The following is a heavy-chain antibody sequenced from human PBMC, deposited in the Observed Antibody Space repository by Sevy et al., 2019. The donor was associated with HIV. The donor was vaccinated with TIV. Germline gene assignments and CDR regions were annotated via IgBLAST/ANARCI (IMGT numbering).Heavy chain of an antibody. D-gene: IGHD3-22*01. CDR2: ISKDGRND. CDR3: AKEDYYYDSRSHDWFDP. J-gene: IGHJ5*02. Sequence: GGSLRLSCAASGFNFSPYAMHWVRQAPGKGLEWVAVISKDGRNDNYADSVKGRFTVSRDNAKNAMYLQMNSLRLEDTAVYYCAKEDYYYDSRSHDWFDPWGQGSLVTVSS. CDR1: GFNFSPYA. V-gene: IGHV3-30*18.